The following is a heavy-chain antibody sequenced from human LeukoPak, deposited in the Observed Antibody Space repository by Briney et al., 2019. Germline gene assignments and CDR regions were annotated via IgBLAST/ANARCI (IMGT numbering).Heavy chain of an antibody. CDR1: GGSVSDYF. J-gene: IGHJ6*02. Sequence: SGTLSLTCTVSGGSVSDYFWSWIRQPPGKGLEWVAYIRSTGSTNYNPSLKSRLMISLDTSKSQVSLKLSSVTAADTAVCYCARHNQVTVTTSSYTYPMDVWGQGTTVSVSS. V-gene: IGHV4-59*08. CDR2: IRSTGST. CDR3: ARHNQVTVTTSSYTYPMDV. D-gene: IGHD4-11*01.